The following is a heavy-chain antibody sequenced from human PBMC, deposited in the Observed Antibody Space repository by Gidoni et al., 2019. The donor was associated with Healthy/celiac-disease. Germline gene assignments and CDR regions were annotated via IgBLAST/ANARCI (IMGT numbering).Heavy chain of an antibody. CDR1: GYTFTSYY. CDR3: ARAYYDSSGPPHFDY. Sequence: QVQLVQSGAEVKKPGASVKVSCKAAGYTFTSYYMHWVRQAPGQGLEWMGIINPSGGSTSYAQKFQGRVTMTRDTSTSTVYMELSSLRSEDTAVYYCARAYYDSSGPPHFDYWGQGTLVTVSS. V-gene: IGHV1-46*01. J-gene: IGHJ4*02. D-gene: IGHD3-22*01. CDR2: INPSGGST.